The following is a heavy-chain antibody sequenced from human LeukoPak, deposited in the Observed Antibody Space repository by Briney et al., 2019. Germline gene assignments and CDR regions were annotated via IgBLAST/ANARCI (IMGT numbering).Heavy chain of an antibody. CDR3: AREIGSGSFLDN. Sequence: ASVKVSCKASGYIFTGYYIHWVRQAPGQGLEWMGWINPDSGGTNSAQKFQGRVTMTRDTSISTAYMELSRLRSDDTAVYYCAREIGSGSFLDNWGQGTLVTVSS. CDR2: INPDSGGT. J-gene: IGHJ4*02. V-gene: IGHV1-2*02. CDR1: GYIFTGYY. D-gene: IGHD3-10*01.